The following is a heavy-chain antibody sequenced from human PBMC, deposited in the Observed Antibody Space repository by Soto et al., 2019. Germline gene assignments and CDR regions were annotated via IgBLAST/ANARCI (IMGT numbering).Heavy chain of an antibody. CDR3: ARDGDGYPA. V-gene: IGHV3-7*01. D-gene: IGHD1-1*01. Sequence: EVQLVESGGGLVQPGGFPDTLRAGPGFPVRWNLMSWVRPAPGKGVGWGGKIKQGGSGKNYADAVKGRFTLSRDNVENSLYLQMNSLRAEDTAVYYCARDGDGYPAWGQGTLVTVSS. CDR1: GFPVRWNL. J-gene: IGHJ5*02. CDR2: IKQGGSGK.